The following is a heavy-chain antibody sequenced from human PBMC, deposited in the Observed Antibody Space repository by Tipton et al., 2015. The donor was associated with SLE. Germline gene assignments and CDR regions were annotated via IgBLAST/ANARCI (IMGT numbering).Heavy chain of an antibody. D-gene: IGHD7-27*01. J-gene: IGHJ4*02. CDR2: IYHSGST. Sequence: TLSLTCAVSGGSISSGGYSWSWIRQPPGKGLEWIGYIYHSGSTYYNPSLKSRVTISVDTSKNQFSLKLSSVTAADTAVYYCARGGLGIGSFDYWGQGTLVTVSS. CDR3: ARGGLGIGSFDY. V-gene: IGHV4-30-2*05. CDR1: GGSISSGGYS.